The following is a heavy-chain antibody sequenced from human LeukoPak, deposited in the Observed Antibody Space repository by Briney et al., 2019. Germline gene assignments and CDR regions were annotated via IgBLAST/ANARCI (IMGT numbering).Heavy chain of an antibody. CDR2: SNPNSGAT. CDR1: GYIFTGYY. J-gene: IGHJ4*02. Sequence: ASVKVSCKASGYIFTGYYIHWVRQAPGQGLEWMGWSNPNSGATNYAQKFQGSVTMTTDTSISADYMDLSRLRFDDTALYYCAKGTRRIWSDFDYWGQGTLVTVSS. D-gene: IGHD2-15*01. CDR3: AKGTRRIWSDFDY. V-gene: IGHV1-2*02.